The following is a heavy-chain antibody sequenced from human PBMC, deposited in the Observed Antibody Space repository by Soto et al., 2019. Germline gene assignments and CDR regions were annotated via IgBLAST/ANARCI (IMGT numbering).Heavy chain of an antibody. D-gene: IGHD6-13*01. CDR2: ISGSGESI. Sequence: EVHLSESGGGLVQPGESLRISCAASGFIFSDYAMTWVRQAPGRGLEWVSGISGSGESIYYADSVEGRFTISRDNSKNTLYLQMNSLGGEDTAVYYCARDRHGSDWYTYYFYTLAVWGQGTTVTVSS. J-gene: IGHJ6*02. V-gene: IGHV3-23*01. CDR1: GFIFSDYA. CDR3: ARDRHGSDWYTYYFYTLAV.